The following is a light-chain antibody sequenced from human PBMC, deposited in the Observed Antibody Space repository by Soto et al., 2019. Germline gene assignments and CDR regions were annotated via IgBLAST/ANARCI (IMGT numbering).Light chain of an antibody. V-gene: IGKV3-15*01. J-gene: IGKJ2*01. CDR2: GAS. CDR1: QSVSSN. Sequence: EIVMTQSPATLSVSPGERATLSCRASQSVSSNLAWYQQKPGQAPSLLISGASARATGAPARFSGSGSGTEFTLTISSLQSEDFAVYYCQHYNNWPFTFGQGTKLEI. CDR3: QHYNNWPFT.